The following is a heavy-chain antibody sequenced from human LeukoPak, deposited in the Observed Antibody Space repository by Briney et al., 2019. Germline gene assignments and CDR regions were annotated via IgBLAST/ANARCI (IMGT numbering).Heavy chain of an antibody. D-gene: IGHD2-15*01. CDR2: ISSSSSYI. Sequence: PGGSLRLSCAPSGFTLSSYSMNWVRQAQGRGLEWVSSISSSSSYIYYADSVKGRFTMSSDNAKNSLYLQMNSLRAEDTAVYYCARDGYCSGGSCFNIWGQGTMVTVSS. V-gene: IGHV3-21*01. CDR1: GFTLSSYS. J-gene: IGHJ3*02. CDR3: ARDGYCSGGSCFNI.